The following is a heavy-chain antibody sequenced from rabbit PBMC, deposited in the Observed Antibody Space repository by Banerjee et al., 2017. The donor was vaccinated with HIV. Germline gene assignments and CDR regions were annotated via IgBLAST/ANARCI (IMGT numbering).Heavy chain of an antibody. J-gene: IGHJ4*01. V-gene: IGHV1S39*01. CDR2: ITYGGSA. Sequence: QEQLVESGGGLVQPGGSLKLSCKASGFDFSSYGVSWVRQAPGKGLEWIGYITYGGSAFYASWAKGRFTISRTSSTTVTLQMTSLTAADTATYFCARAQSGAISYGFDLWGQGTLVTVS. CDR3: ARAQSGAISYGFDL. D-gene: IGHD6-1*01. CDR1: GFDFSSYG.